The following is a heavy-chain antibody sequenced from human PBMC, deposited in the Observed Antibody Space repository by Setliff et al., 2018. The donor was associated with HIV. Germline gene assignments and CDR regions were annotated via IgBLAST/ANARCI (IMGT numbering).Heavy chain of an antibody. V-gene: IGHV3-23*01. D-gene: IGHD4-17*01. J-gene: IGHJ4*02. Sequence: GGSLRLSCEASGFTLRSYAMYWVRQAPGKGLEWVAGTSGAGATTYYADSVKGRFTISRDNSKDTLYLQMNSLRAEDTAVYYCAKDGYSDYLNSYFDYWGQGTLVTVSS. CDR1: GFTLRSYA. CDR3: AKDGYSDYLNSYFDY. CDR2: TSGAGATT.